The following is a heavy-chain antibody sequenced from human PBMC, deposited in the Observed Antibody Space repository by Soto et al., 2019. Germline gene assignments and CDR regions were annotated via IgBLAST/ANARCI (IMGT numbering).Heavy chain of an antibody. CDR3: TTVFGPLYNWNPNFDY. J-gene: IGHJ4*02. V-gene: IGHV3-15*01. Sequence: GGSLRLSCAASGFTFSNAGMSWVRQAPGKRLEWVGRIKSKTDGGTTDYAATVKGRFTISRDDSKNTLYLQMNSLKTEDTAVYYCTTVFGPLYNWNPNFDYWGQGTLVTVSS. CDR1: GFTFSNAG. CDR2: IKSKTDGGTT. D-gene: IGHD1-20*01.